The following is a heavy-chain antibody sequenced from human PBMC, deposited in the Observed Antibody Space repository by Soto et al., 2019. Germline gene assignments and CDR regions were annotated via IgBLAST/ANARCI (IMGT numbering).Heavy chain of an antibody. D-gene: IGHD2-21*02. CDR3: ASSYCGGDCYSVYDYSGMDV. CDR2: ISAYNGNT. V-gene: IGHV1-18*01. Sequence: QVPLVQSGAEVQKPGASVKVSCKASGYTCTSYGISWVRQAPGQGLEWMGWISAYNGNTNYAQKLQGRVTMTTDTSTSTAYMELRSLRSYDAAVYYCASSYCGGDCYSVYDYSGMDVWGQGTTVTVSS. CDR1: GYTCTSYG. J-gene: IGHJ6*02.